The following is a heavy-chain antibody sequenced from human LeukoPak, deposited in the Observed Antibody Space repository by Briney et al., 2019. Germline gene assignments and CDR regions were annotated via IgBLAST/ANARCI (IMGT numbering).Heavy chain of an antibody. Sequence: GRSLRLSCAASGFTFDDYAMHWVRQAPGKGVEWVSGNSWNSGSIGYADSVKGRFTISRDNAKNSLYLQMNSLRAEDTALYYCAKEPRGAIYYYGMDVWGQGTTVTVSS. V-gene: IGHV3-9*01. D-gene: IGHD1-26*01. CDR2: NSWNSGSI. CDR3: AKEPRGAIYYYGMDV. CDR1: GFTFDDYA. J-gene: IGHJ6*02.